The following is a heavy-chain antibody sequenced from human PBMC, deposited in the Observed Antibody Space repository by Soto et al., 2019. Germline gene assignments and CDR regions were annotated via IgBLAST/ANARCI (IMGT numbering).Heavy chain of an antibody. D-gene: IGHD2-2*01. CDR2: FSGSDART. J-gene: IGHJ3*02. CDR1: GFTFSSYA. V-gene: IGHV3-23*01. CDR3: AKGVPPRALIGFEN. Sequence: EVPLLESGGGLVQPGGSLRLSCAASGFTFSSYAMSWVRQAPGKGLEWVSTFSGSDARTYYADSVRGRFTISRDNSKNTLYLQLNSLTAEDTAVYYCAKGVPPRALIGFENWGQGTMVAVSS.